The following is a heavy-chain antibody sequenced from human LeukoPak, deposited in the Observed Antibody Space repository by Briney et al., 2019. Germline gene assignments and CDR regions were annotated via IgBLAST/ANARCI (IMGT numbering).Heavy chain of an antibody. CDR1: GFTFSHYG. CDR3: AKDAQRGFDYSNSLKN. V-gene: IGHV3-33*06. Sequence: GGSLRLSCATSGFTFSHYGMHWVRQAPGKGLEGGAVIWSDGSNRYYGDPVKGRFIISRDNFQRTVYLQMNSLRAEDTAVYYCAKDAQRGFDYSNSLKNWGQGTLVTVSS. D-gene: IGHD4-11*01. CDR2: IWSDGSNR. J-gene: IGHJ4*02.